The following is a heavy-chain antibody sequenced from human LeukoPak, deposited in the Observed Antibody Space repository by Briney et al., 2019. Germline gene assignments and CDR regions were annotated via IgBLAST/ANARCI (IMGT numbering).Heavy chain of an antibody. CDR3: AKVINFHFLSCYFSLYF. CDR1: GFTFSSYW. J-gene: IGHJ4*01. CDR2: INSDGSST. D-gene: IGHD3-3*02. V-gene: IGHV3-74*01. Sequence: GSLRLSCAASGFTFSSYWMHWVRQAPGKGLVWVSRINSDGSSTSYADSVKGRFTISRDNAKNTLYLQMNSLRGEDTAVYYCAKVINFHFLSCYFSLYFWGQGTLVTLS.